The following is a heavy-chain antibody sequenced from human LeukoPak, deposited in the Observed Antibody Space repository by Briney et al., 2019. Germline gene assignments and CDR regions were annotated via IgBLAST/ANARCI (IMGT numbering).Heavy chain of an antibody. CDR1: GYSFTSYW. Sequence: GESLKISSKGSGYSFTSYWSGWVRQMPGKGLEWMGIIYPGGSDTSYSPSLQGQVTISADKSISTSYLQCSSLKASDTAMYYCARASMVRGVINPGDYWGLGTLVTVSS. CDR3: ARASMVRGVINPGDY. CDR2: IYPGGSDT. J-gene: IGHJ4*02. D-gene: IGHD3-10*01. V-gene: IGHV5-51*01.